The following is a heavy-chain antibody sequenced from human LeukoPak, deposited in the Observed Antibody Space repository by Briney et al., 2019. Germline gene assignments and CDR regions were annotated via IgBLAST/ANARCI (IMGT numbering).Heavy chain of an antibody. D-gene: IGHD1-26*01. CDR3: ARGPKWTGSYYYFDY. CDR1: GYTFPSYD. Sequence: ASVKVSCKTSGYTFPSYDINWVRQATGQGLEWMGWMNPNSGNTGYTQKFQGRVTISRNTSITTAHMELSSLRSEDTAVYYCARGPKWTGSYYYFDYWGQGTLVTVSS. CDR2: MNPNSGNT. V-gene: IGHV1-8*01. J-gene: IGHJ4*02.